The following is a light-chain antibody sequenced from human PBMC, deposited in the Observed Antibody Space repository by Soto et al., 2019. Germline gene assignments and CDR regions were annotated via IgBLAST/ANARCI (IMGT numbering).Light chain of an antibody. Sequence: QSALTQPASVSGSPGQSITIYCTGTSSDVGGYNYVSWYQQHPGKAPKLMIYDVSNRPSGGSNRFSGSKSGNTASLTISGLQAEDEADYYCSSYTSSRFYVFGTGTKVTVL. J-gene: IGLJ1*01. CDR1: SSDVGGYNY. CDR2: DVS. CDR3: SSYTSSRFYV. V-gene: IGLV2-14*01.